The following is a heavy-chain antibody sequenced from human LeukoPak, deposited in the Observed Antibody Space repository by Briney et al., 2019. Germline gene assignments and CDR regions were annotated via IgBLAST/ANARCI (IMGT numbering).Heavy chain of an antibody. J-gene: IGHJ6*03. Sequence: SETLSLTCAVSGYSISSGHYWGWIRQPPGKGLEWIGSGYRTGATYYNPSLESRVIISLDMSKNQISLKVTSVTAADTAVYHCVRHTIAGYCYYLDVWGKGTTVTVSS. CDR2: GYRTGAT. CDR3: VRHTIAGYCYYLDV. CDR1: GYSISSGHY. D-gene: IGHD3-10*01. V-gene: IGHV4-38-2*01.